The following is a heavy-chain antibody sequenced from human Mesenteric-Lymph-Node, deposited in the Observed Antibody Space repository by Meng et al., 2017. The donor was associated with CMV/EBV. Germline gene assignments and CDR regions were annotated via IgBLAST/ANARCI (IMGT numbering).Heavy chain of an antibody. V-gene: IGHV1-2*06. J-gene: IGHJ4*02. Sequence: QVQLVQSGAELKKPGASVRVSCKASGYTFIDYYINWVRQAPGQGLEWMGRINPKTGGRSYAQNFQGRVTMTRDTSINTAYMEVNRLNSDDTAMYYCARDRDTDWYSPFDYWGPGTLVTVSS. CDR2: INPKTGGR. CDR3: ARDRDTDWYSPFDY. D-gene: IGHD3-9*01. CDR1: GYTFIDYY.